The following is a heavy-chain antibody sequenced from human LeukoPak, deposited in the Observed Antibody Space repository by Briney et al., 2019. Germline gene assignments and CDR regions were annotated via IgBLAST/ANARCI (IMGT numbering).Heavy chain of an antibody. CDR1: GFTFIDSA. CDR3: AKGGQMIVGIVFSWTPSD. J-gene: IGHJ1*01. V-gene: IGHV3-23*01. D-gene: IGHD3/OR15-3a*01. Sequence: GGSLRLSCAASGFTFIDSAMSWARQAPGRGLEWVGAISAIGSSTYYTDTVKGRFTISRDNSQNTLYLEINSLRAEDTAVYYCAKGGQMIVGIVFSWTPSDWGQGTLVSVSS. CDR2: ISAIGSST.